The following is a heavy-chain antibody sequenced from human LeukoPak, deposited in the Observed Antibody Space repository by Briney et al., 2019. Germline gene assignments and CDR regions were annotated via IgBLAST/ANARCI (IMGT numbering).Heavy chain of an antibody. D-gene: IGHD3-22*01. CDR1: GHSISRGDNY. CDR3: ARASYSYDINGWVPFDY. CDR2: IYTSGST. Sequence: SQTLSLTCTVSGHSISRGDNYWRWIRQPAGKGLEWIGRIYTSGSTNYNPSLKSRVTISGDTSKNQFSLRLSSVTAADTAVYYCARASYSYDINGWVPFDYWGQGTLVTVSS. V-gene: IGHV4-61*02. J-gene: IGHJ4*02.